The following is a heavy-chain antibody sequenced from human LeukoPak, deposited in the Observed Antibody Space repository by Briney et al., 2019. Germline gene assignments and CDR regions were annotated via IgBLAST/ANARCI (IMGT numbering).Heavy chain of an antibody. Sequence: GGSLRLSCAASGFTFSSYAMSWVRQAPGKGLEWVSAISGSGDSTYYGDSVKGRFTISRDNSENTLYLQMNSLRAEDTAVYYCAKTRPLDSSSWSHGDYWGQGTLVTVSS. J-gene: IGHJ4*02. CDR3: AKTRPLDSSSWSHGDY. D-gene: IGHD6-13*01. CDR1: GFTFSSYA. CDR2: ISGSGDST. V-gene: IGHV3-23*01.